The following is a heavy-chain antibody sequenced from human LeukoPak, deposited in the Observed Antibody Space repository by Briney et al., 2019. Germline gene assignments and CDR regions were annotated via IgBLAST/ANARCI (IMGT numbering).Heavy chain of an antibody. V-gene: IGHV4-31*03. Sequence: PSQTLSLTCTVSGGSISSGGYYWSWIRQHPGKGLEWIGYIYYSGSTYYNPSLKSRVTVSVDTSKNQFSLKLGSVTAADTAVYYCARQPTSSGWLDYWGQGTLVTVSS. D-gene: IGHD6-19*01. J-gene: IGHJ4*02. CDR1: GGSISSGGYY. CDR2: IYYSGST. CDR3: ARQPTSSGWLDY.